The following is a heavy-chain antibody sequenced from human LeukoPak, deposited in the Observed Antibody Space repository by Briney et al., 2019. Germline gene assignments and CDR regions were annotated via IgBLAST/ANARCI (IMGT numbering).Heavy chain of an antibody. CDR2: ISSSSSYI. V-gene: IGHV3-21*01. Sequence: GGSLRLSCAASAFTFISYSMNWVRQAPGKGLEWVSSISSSSSYIYYADSVKGRLTISTDNAKNSLYLQMNGLRAEDTAVYYCARSLQEYCSSTSCYKGFDYWGQGTLVTVSS. D-gene: IGHD2-2*02. CDR3: ARSLQEYCSSTSCYKGFDY. J-gene: IGHJ4*02. CDR1: AFTFISYS.